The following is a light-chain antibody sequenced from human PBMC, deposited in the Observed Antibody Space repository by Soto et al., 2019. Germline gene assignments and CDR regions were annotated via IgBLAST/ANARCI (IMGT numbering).Light chain of an antibody. Sequence: EIVMTQSPATLSLPPGERATLSCGASQSFSRNLACYHHKPAQAPRLLIYGVSTRATGIPARFSGSGSGTEFTLTISSLQSEDFAVYYCQQYNNWPPYTFGQGTKLEIK. CDR2: GVS. CDR1: QSFSRN. V-gene: IGKV3-15*01. J-gene: IGKJ2*01. CDR3: QQYNNWPPYT.